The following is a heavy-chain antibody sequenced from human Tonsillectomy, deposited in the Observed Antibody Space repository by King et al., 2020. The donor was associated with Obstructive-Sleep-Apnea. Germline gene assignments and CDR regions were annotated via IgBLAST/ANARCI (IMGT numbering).Heavy chain of an antibody. J-gene: IGHJ6*02. CDR3: ASAFRSRVGMDV. V-gene: IGHV3-74*01. CDR1: GFTFSSYW. D-gene: IGHD2-2*01. CDR2: ITSDGSST. Sequence: VQLVESGGGLVQPGGSLSLSCAASGFTFSSYWMHWVRHAPGKGLVWVSRITSDGSSTSYADSVKGRFTISRDNAKNTLYLQMNSLRAEDTAVYYCASAFRSRVGMDVWGQGTTVTVSS.